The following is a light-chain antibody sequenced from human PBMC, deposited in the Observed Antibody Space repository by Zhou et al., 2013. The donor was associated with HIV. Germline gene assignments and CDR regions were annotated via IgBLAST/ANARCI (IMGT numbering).Light chain of an antibody. CDR3: QQYNNWPRT. CDR2: GAS. J-gene: IGKJ1*01. Sequence: EIVMTQSPATLSVSPGERATLSCRASQSVSSNLAWYQYKPGQAPRLLIYGASTRATGVPARFSGSGSGTEFTLTISSMQSEDFAVYYCQQYNNWPRTFGQGTKVEIK. CDR1: QSVSSN. V-gene: IGKV3-15*01.